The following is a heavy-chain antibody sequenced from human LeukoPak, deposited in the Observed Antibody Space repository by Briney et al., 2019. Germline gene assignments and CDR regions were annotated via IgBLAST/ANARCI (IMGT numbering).Heavy chain of an antibody. D-gene: IGHD1-1*01. CDR3: ATEYDNLDDYFDY. V-gene: IGHV3-30*03. Sequence: GGSLRLSCTASGFPFSGYGMHWVRQAPGKGPEWVAAISSDGSKKDYADSVKGRFSISRDKSKNTLYLQMNSLRPEDTAVYYCATEYDNLDDYFDYWGQGTLVIISS. CDR1: GFPFSGYG. J-gene: IGHJ4*02. CDR2: ISSDGSKK.